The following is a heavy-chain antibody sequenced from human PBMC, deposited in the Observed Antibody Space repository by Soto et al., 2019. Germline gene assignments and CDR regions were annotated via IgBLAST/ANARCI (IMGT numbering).Heavy chain of an antibody. CDR1: GGTSSSYA. V-gene: IGHV1-69*13. Sequence: ASVKVSCKASGGTSSSYAISWVRQAPGQGLEWMGGIIPIFGTANYAQKFQGRVTITADESTSTAYMELSSLRSEDTAVYYCARVLEMYGDYLSDFDYWGQGTLVTVSS. J-gene: IGHJ4*02. D-gene: IGHD4-17*01. CDR2: IIPIFGTA. CDR3: ARVLEMYGDYLSDFDY.